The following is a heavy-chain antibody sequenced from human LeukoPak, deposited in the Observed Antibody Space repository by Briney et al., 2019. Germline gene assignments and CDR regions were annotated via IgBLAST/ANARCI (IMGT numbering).Heavy chain of an antibody. D-gene: IGHD3-3*01. CDR2: IYTSGST. J-gene: IGHJ3*02. CDR1: GGSISSYY. CDR3: ARGSYDFWSGPPGAFDI. V-gene: IGHV4-4*07. Sequence: SETLSLTCTVSGGSISSYYWSWIRQPAGKGLEWIGRIYTSGSTNYNPSLKSRVTISVDTSKNQFSLKLSSVTAADTAVYYCARGSYDFWSGPPGAFDIWGQGTMVTVSS.